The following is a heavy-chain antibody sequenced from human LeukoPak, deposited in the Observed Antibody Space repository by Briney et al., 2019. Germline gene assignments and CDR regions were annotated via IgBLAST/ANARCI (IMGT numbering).Heavy chain of an antibody. CDR2: TYYRSKWYN. J-gene: IGHJ4*02. CDR1: GDSVSSNSAA. D-gene: IGHD6-13*01. Sequence: SQTLSLTCAISGDSVSSNSAAWNRIRQSPSRGLEWLGRTYYRSKWYNDYAVSVIGRITINPDTSKNQFSLQLNSVTPEDTAVYYCARQHRSSWLDYWGQGTLVTVSS. CDR3: ARQHRSSWLDY. V-gene: IGHV6-1*01.